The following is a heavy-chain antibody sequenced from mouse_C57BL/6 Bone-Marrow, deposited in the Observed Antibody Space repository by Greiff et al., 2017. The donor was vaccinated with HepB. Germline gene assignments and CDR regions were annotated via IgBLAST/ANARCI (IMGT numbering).Heavy chain of an antibody. CDR3: ARGGSSYDYAMDY. CDR1: GYTFTSYW. D-gene: IGHD1-1*01. J-gene: IGHJ4*01. Sequence: QVQLQQPGAELVKPGASVKLSCKASGYTFTSYWMHWVKQRPGQGIEWIGMIHPNSGSTNYNEKFKSKATLTVDKSSSTAYMQLSSLTSEDSAVYYCARGGSSYDYAMDYWGQGTSVTVSS. CDR2: IHPNSGST. V-gene: IGHV1-64*01.